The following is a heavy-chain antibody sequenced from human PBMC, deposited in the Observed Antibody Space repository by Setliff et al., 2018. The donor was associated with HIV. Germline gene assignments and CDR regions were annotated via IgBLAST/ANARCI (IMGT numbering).Heavy chain of an antibody. J-gene: IGHJ3*02. V-gene: IGHV4-61*09. CDR3: ARPLTTSVNFWGDAFAI. CDR1: GDSVSSGSHY. Sequence: KPSETLSLTCTVSGDSVSSGSHYWSWIRQPAGKGLEWIGHIYTGGNANYNPSLQSRVTISVDTSKNQFSLMLTSVTAADTAVYYCARPLTTSVNFWGDAFAIWGQGTMVTVSS. CDR2: IYTGGNA. D-gene: IGHD3-3*01.